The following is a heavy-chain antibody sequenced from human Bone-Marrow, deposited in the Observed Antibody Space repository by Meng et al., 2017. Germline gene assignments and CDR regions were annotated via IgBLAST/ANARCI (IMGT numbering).Heavy chain of an antibody. CDR3: AASPGWWRIDS. Sequence: QVQLQASVPGLVKPSGTPSLPCGVSGASVSSGYWWTLVRQPPGKGLEWIGEFHHSGTTNYNPSLRSRVTISVDTSKNQFSLRLTSVTAADTAVYYCAASPGWWRIDSWGQGTLVTVSS. CDR1: GASVSSGYW. J-gene: IGHJ4*02. CDR2: FHHSGTT. V-gene: IGHV4-4*02. D-gene: IGHD6-19*01.